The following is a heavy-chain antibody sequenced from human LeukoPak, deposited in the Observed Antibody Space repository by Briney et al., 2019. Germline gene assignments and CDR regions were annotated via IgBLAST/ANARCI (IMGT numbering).Heavy chain of an antibody. CDR2: IYYSGST. CDR3: ARANYDSSGYSYYYYYMDV. CDR1: GGSISSSSYY. J-gene: IGHJ6*03. V-gene: IGHV4-39*07. Sequence: SETLSLTCTVSGGSISSSSYYWGWIRQPPGKGLEWIGSIYYSGSTYYNPSLKSRVTISVDTSKNQFSLKLSSVTAADTAVYYCARANYDSSGYSYYYYYMDVWGKGTTVTVSS. D-gene: IGHD3-22*01.